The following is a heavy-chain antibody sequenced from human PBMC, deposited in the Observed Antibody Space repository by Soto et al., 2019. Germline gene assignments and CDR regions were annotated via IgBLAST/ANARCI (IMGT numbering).Heavy chain of an antibody. CDR3: ARDTAVAFDY. V-gene: IGHV1-18*01. Sequence: QVQLVQSGAEVKKPGASVKVSCKASGYTFINYDFSWVRQAPGQGLEWMGWISGHNGNTKYAQKFQGRVTVTTDTSTSTAYMELRSLRSDDTAVYYCARDTAVAFDYWGQLTLVTVSS. CDR2: ISGHNGNT. CDR1: GYTFINYD. J-gene: IGHJ4*02. D-gene: IGHD2-15*01.